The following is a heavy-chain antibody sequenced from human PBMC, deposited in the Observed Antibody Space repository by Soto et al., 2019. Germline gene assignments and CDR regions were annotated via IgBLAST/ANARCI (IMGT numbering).Heavy chain of an antibody. D-gene: IGHD5-12*01. Sequence: PSETLSLTCTVSGDSINTFYWSWVRQPAGKGLEWIGRIFSSGSTSFNPSLESRVAMSVDTSKNHFSLNLSSVTAADMAVYYCAREGSYSAYNFAHGIQLWSFDFWGQGALVTVS. V-gene: IGHV4-4*07. CDR1: GDSINTFY. CDR2: IFSSGST. J-gene: IGHJ4*02. CDR3: AREGSYSAYNFAHGIQLWSFDF.